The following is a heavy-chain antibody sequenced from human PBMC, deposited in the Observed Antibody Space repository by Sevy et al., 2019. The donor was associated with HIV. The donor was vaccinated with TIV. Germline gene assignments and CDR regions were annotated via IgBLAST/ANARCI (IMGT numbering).Heavy chain of an antibody. V-gene: IGHV3-23*01. CDR1: GFSFSTYA. Sequence: GGSLRLSCAASGFSFSTYAMTWVRQGPGKGLEWVASISANGGATYYADSVKGRFTIARDNSKDTLYMQMNSLRAEDTAVYYCAVRYGSPTYWGQGALVTVSS. CDR2: ISANGGAT. CDR3: AVRYGSPTY. D-gene: IGHD3-10*01. J-gene: IGHJ4*02.